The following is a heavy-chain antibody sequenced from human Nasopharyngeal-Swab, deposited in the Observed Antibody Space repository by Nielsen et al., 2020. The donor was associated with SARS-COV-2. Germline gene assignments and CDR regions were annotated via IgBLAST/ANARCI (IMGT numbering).Heavy chain of an antibody. CDR2: IRFDGSHK. V-gene: IGHV3-33*01. D-gene: IGHD3-22*01. J-gene: IGHJ4*02. CDR3: ARDKSVRN. Sequence: WIRQPPGKGLEWGAVIRFDGSHKYHVDSVKGRFTISRDNSKNTLYLQMNSLRAEDTAVYYCARDKSVRNWGQGTLVTVSS.